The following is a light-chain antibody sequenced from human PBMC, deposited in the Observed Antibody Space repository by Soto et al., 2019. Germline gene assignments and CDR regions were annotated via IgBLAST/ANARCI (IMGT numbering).Light chain of an antibody. CDR1: SGHSNYA. V-gene: IGLV4-69*01. CDR2: LNRDGSH. CDR3: QTWGTGIVI. J-gene: IGLJ2*01. Sequence: QAVVTQSPSASASLGASVKLTCTLSSGHSNYAIAWHPQQPEKGPRYLMKLNRDGSHSKGDGIPNRFSGSSSGAERYLTISSLQSEDEADYYCQTWGTGIVIFGGGTKLTVL.